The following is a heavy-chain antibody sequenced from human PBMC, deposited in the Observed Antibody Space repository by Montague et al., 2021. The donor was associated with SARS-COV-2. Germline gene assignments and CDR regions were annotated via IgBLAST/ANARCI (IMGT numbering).Heavy chain of an antibody. D-gene: IGHD6-13*01. CDR1: GGSISSSSYY. CDR2: IYYSGRT. J-gene: IGHJ6*02. V-gene: IGHV4-39*07. Sequence: SETLSLTCTVSGGSISSSSYYWGWIRQPPGKGLEWIGSIYYSGRTYYNPSLKSRVTISVDTSKNQFSLKLSSVTAADTAVYYCARVGRQQLVRLSGMDVWGQGTTVTVSS. CDR3: ARVGRQQLVRLSGMDV.